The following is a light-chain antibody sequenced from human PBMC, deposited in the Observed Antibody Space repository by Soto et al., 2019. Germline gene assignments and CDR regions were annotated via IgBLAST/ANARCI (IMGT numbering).Light chain of an antibody. Sequence: SVLTQPASVSGSPGQSITISCTGTSSDIGGYNYVSWYQQHPGKAPKLMIYEVSHRPSGVSNRFSGSKSGNTASLTISGLQAEDEADYYCNSYTSRNTFVLGTGTKVTVL. V-gene: IGLV2-14*01. CDR1: SSDIGGYNY. CDR3: NSYTSRNTFV. J-gene: IGLJ1*01. CDR2: EVS.